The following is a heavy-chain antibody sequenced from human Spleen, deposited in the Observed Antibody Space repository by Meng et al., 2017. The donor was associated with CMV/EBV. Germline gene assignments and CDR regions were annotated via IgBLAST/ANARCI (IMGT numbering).Heavy chain of an antibody. CDR1: GGSISTSSYY. Sequence: SETLSLTCTVSGGSISTSSYYWGWIRQTPGKTLEWIGSVYYSGSSYYSPSLKSRVAISVDTSKNQFSLKLSSVTAADTAVYYCARGGGMDVWGQGTTVTVSS. CDR2: VYYSGSS. J-gene: IGHJ6*02. V-gene: IGHV4-39*07. CDR3: ARGGGMDV. D-gene: IGHD3-16*01.